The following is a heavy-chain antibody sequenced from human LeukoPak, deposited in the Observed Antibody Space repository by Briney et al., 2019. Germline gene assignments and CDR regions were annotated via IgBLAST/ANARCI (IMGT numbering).Heavy chain of an antibody. Sequence: GASVKVPCKASGYTFTGYYMHWVRRAPGQGLEWMGWINPNSGGTNYAQKFQGRVTMTRDTSISTAYMELSRLRSDDTAVYYCARPTYYDFWSSYWGQGTLVTVSS. D-gene: IGHD3-3*01. CDR2: INPNSGGT. J-gene: IGHJ4*02. CDR1: GYTFTGYY. CDR3: ARPTYYDFWSSY. V-gene: IGHV1-2*02.